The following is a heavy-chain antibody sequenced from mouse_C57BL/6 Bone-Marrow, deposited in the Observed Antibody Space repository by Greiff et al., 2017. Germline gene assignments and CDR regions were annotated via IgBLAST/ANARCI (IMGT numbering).Heavy chain of an antibody. CDR2: FYPGSGSI. CDR1: GYIFTEYT. J-gene: IGHJ2*01. CDR3: ARHERYYDYEGYFDY. D-gene: IGHD2-4*01. V-gene: IGHV1-62-2*01. Sequence: QVQLKESGAELVKPGASVKLSCKASGYIFTEYTIHWVKPRSGQGLEWIGWFYPGSGSIKYNERFKDKATLTADKSSNTVYMELRRLTSEDSAVYFCARHERYYDYEGYFDYWGQATTLTASS.